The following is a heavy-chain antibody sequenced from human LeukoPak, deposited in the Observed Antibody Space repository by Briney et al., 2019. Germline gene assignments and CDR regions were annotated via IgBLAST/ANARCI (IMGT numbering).Heavy chain of an antibody. CDR1: GYTFTGYY. D-gene: IGHD3-22*01. CDR3: ARLDYYDSSGYYGPFDY. CDR2: INPNSGGT. V-gene: IGHV1-2*02. Sequence: GASVKVSCKASGYTFTGYYMHWVRQAPGQGLEWMGWINPNSGGTNYAQKFQGRVTMTRDTSISTAYMELSRLKSDDTAVYYCARLDYYDSSGYYGPFDYWGQGTLVTVSS. J-gene: IGHJ4*02.